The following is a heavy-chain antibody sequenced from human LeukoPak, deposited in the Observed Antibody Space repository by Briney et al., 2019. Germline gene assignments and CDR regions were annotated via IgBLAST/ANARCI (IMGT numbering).Heavy chain of an antibody. J-gene: IGHJ4*02. Sequence: PGGSLRLSCAASGFTFSSYSMNWVRQAPGKGLERVSSISSSSSYIYYADSVKGRFTISRDNAKNSLYLQMNSLRAEDTAVYYCTRDPTQYLRYGYFDYWGQGTLVTVSS. V-gene: IGHV3-21*01. D-gene: IGHD4-11*01. CDR3: TRDPTQYLRYGYFDY. CDR2: ISSSSSYI. CDR1: GFTFSSYS.